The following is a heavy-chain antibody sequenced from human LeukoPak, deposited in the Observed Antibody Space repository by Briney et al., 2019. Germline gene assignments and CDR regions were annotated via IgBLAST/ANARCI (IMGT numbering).Heavy chain of an antibody. D-gene: IGHD3-10*01. CDR2: IIPIFGTA. Sequence: ASVKVSCKASGGTFSSYAISWVRQAPGQGLEWMGGIIPIFGTANYAQKFQGRVTITTDESTSTAYMELSSLRSEDTAVYYCARGPYYYGSGSYYNPRTAYFDYWGQGTLVTVSS. V-gene: IGHV1-69*05. CDR1: GGTFSSYA. J-gene: IGHJ4*02. CDR3: ARGPYYYGSGSYYNPRTAYFDY.